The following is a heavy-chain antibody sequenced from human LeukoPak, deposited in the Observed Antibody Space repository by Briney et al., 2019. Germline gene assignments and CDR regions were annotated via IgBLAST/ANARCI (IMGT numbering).Heavy chain of an antibody. V-gene: IGHV3-33*01. CDR1: GFTFRSHG. CDR2: IWYDGSNK. J-gene: IGHJ6*02. Sequence: PGGSLRLSCAASGFTFRSHGMHWVRQAPGKGLEWVAFIWYDGSNKYYTDSVKGRFTISRDNSKNTLYLQMNSLRAEDTAVYYCARAGGMDVWGQGTTVTVSS. CDR3: ARAGGMDV.